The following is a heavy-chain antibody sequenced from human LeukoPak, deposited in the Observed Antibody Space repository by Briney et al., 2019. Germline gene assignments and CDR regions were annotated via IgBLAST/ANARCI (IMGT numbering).Heavy chain of an antibody. V-gene: IGHV3-48*01. Sequence: GGSLRLSCAASGFTFSSYSMNWVRQAPGKGLEWVSYISSSSSTIYYADSVKGRFTISRDNAKNSLYLQMNSLRAEDTAVYYCAKSFGPVIAAAGTGADWGQGTLVTVSS. CDR1: GFTFSSYS. CDR3: AKSFGPVIAAAGTGAD. CDR2: ISSSSSTI. J-gene: IGHJ4*02. D-gene: IGHD6-13*01.